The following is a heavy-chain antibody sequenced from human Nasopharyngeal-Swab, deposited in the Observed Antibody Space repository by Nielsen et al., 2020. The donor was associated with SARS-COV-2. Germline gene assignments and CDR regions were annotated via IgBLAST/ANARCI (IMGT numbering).Heavy chain of an antibody. CDR1: GFTFSTYD. J-gene: IGHJ4*02. D-gene: IGHD4-17*01. Sequence: GESLKISCAASGFTFSTYDMSWVRQAPGKGLEWVSGISGSGESTHYADSVKGRFTISRDNSKNTLYLQMNSLRAEDTAVYYCAKWGLRGWVTTELDYWGQGTLVTVSS. V-gene: IGHV3-23*01. CDR2: ISGSGEST. CDR3: AKWGLRGWVTTELDY.